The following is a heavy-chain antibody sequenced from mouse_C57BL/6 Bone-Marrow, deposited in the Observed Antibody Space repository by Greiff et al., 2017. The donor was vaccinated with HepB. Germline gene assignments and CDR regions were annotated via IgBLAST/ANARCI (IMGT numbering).Heavy chain of an antibody. J-gene: IGHJ1*03. CDR2: IHPNSGST. CDR1: GYTFTSYW. Sequence: QVQLQQPGAELVKPGASVKLSCKASGYTFTSYWMHWVKQRPGQGLEWIGMIHPNSGSTNYNEKFKSKATLTVDKSSSTAYMQRSSLTSEDSAVYYCASGGGSSPYWYFDVWGTGTTVTVSS. D-gene: IGHD1-1*01. V-gene: IGHV1-64*01. CDR3: ASGGGSSPYWYFDV.